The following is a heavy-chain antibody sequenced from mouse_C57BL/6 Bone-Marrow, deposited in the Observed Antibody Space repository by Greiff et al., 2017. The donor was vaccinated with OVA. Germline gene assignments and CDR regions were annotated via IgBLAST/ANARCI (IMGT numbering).Heavy chain of an antibody. CDR3: ASASSHWYFDV. CDR1: GYTFTSYW. Sequence: QVHVKQSGAELVKPGASVKMSCKASGYTFTSYWITWVKQRPGQGLEWIGDIYPGSGSTNYNEKFKSKATLTVDTSSSTAYMQLSSLTSEDSAVYYCASASSHWYFDVWGTGTTVTVSS. J-gene: IGHJ1*03. D-gene: IGHD6-1*01. V-gene: IGHV1-55*01. CDR2: IYPGSGST.